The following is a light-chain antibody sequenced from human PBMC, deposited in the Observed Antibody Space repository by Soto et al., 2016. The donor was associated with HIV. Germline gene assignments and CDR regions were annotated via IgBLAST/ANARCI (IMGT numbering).Light chain of an antibody. CDR1: QSISSW. CDR2: QAS. CDR3: LQDYDRPYT. J-gene: IGKJ2*01. Sequence: DIRMTQSPSTLSASVGDRVSITCRASQSISSWLAWYQKKPGEAPKLLIYQASSLQSGVPSRFSGSGSGTEFTLTISSLQPEDSASYFCLQDYDRPYTFGQGTKLEIK. V-gene: IGKV1-5*03.